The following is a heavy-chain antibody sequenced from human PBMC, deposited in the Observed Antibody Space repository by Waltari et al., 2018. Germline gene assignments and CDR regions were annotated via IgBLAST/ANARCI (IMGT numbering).Heavy chain of an antibody. CDR3: ARRVVTTGGVDY. CDR2: INHSGST. V-gene: IGHV4-34*01. Sequence: QVQLQQWGAGLLKPSETLSLTCAVYGGSFSGYYWSWIRQPPGKGLEWIGEINHSGSTNYNPSLRSRVTISVDTSKNQFSLNLRSVTAADTAVYYCARRVVTTGGVDYWGQGTLVTVSS. CDR1: GGSFSGYY. D-gene: IGHD2-21*02. J-gene: IGHJ4*02.